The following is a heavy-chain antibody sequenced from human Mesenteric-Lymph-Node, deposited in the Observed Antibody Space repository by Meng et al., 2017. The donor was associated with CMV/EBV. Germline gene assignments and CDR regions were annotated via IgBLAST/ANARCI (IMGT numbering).Heavy chain of an antibody. D-gene: IGHD6-13*01. V-gene: IGHV3-23*01. CDR1: GFTFSNYA. Sequence: GGSLRLSCAATGFTFSNYAMTWVRQAPGKGLEWVSAISGSGGSTYYADSVKGRFTISRDNSKNTLYLQMNSLRAEDTAVYYCAKDGIAAAGYFDYWGQGTLVTVSS. J-gene: IGHJ4*02. CDR3: AKDGIAAAGYFDY. CDR2: ISGSGGST.